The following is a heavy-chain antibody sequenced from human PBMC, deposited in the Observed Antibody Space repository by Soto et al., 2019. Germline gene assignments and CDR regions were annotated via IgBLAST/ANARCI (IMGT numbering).Heavy chain of an antibody. D-gene: IGHD3-22*01. Sequence: DSVKVSCKASGYTFTGYYMHWVRQAPGQGLEWMGWINPNSGGTHYAQKFQGRVTMTRDTSISTAYMELSRLRSDDTAVYYCARVIADSNPPSNGMYVWCPGRKVTVYS. J-gene: IGHJ6*02. V-gene: IGHV1-2*02. CDR2: INPNSGGT. CDR3: ARVIADSNPPSNGMYV. CDR1: GYTFTGYY.